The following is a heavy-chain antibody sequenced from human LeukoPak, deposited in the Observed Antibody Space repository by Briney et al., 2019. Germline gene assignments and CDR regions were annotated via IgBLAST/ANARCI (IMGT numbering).Heavy chain of an antibody. J-gene: IGHJ4*02. D-gene: IGHD3-10*01. V-gene: IGHV4-39*07. CDR2: IYYSGST. CDR1: GGSISSSSYY. CDR3: ASTSSARWFGDTEFDY. Sequence: SETLSLTCTVSGGSISSSSYYWGWIRQPPGKGLEWIGSIYYSGSTYYNPSLKSRVTISVDTSKNQFSLKLSSVTAADTAVYYCASTSSARWFGDTEFDYWGQGTLVTVSS.